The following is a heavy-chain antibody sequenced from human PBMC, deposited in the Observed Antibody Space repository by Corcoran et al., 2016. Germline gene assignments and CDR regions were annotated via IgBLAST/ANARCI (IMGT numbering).Heavy chain of an antibody. Sequence: EVQLVESGGGLVQPRESLRLSCVASGFTLNNYWMHWVRQAPGKGLVWVSRINSDGSSTTYVDSVKGRFTISRDNAKNTLYLQMNSLRAEDTALYYCARGPGGYSTYYFYYYGMDVWGQGTTVTVSS. V-gene: IGHV3-74*01. J-gene: IGHJ6*02. CDR3: ARGPGGYSTYYFYYYGMDV. CDR1: GFTLNNYW. D-gene: IGHD4-4*01. CDR2: INSDGSST.